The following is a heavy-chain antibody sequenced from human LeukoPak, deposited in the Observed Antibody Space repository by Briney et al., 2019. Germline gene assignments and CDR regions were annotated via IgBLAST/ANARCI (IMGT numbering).Heavy chain of an antibody. CDR3: ARGVYIAAAQYGF. D-gene: IGHD6-13*01. J-gene: IGHJ4*02. CDR2: IYYSGAT. Sequence: SETLSLTCTVSGGSISTYYWNWTRQPPGKGLEWIGYIYYSGATNYTPSLKSRVTISVDTSKNQFSLKLSSVTAADTAVYYCARGVYIAAAQYGFWGQGTLVTVSS. CDR1: GGSISTYY. V-gene: IGHV4-59*01.